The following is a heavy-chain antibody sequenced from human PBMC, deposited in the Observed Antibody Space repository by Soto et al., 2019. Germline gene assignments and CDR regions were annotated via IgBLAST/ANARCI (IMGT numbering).Heavy chain of an antibody. D-gene: IGHD6-13*01. CDR3: TRGGYMQAFDM. J-gene: IGHJ3*02. Sequence: EVQLVESGGGLVQPGGSLRLSCAGSGFTFSTYWMHWVRQAPGKGLVWVSRVNNDGGGTIYADSVKGRFTISRDNAKNTLYLQMNSLRAEDTALYFCTRGGYMQAFDMWGQGTMVTVSS. CDR2: VNNDGGGT. V-gene: IGHV3-74*01. CDR1: GFTFSTYW.